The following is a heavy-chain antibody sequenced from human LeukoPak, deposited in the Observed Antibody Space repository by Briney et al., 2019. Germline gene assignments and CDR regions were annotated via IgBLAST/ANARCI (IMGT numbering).Heavy chain of an antibody. V-gene: IGHV3-23*01. D-gene: IGHD2-8*02. Sequence: GGSLRLSCAASGFTFSSYAMSWVRQAPGKGLEWVSAISGGGVSTYYADSVKGRFTISRDNSKNTLYLQMISLRAEDTAVYYCAKDLVPYYFDYWGQGTLVTVSS. J-gene: IGHJ4*02. CDR1: GFTFSSYA. CDR2: ISGGGVST. CDR3: AKDLVPYYFDY.